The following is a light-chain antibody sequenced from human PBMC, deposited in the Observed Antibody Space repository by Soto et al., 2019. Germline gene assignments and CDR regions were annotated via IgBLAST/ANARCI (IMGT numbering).Light chain of an antibody. CDR3: QHYNSYSGA. CDR1: QAISSY. J-gene: IGKJ1*01. CDR2: AAS. V-gene: IGKV1-9*01. Sequence: DIQLADASSFLSASAGHRVSITCRASQAISSYLAWYQQKPGRAPKLPIYAASTLQSGVPSRFSGSGSGTEFTLTISSLQPDDFATYYCQHYNSYSGAFGQGTKVDI.